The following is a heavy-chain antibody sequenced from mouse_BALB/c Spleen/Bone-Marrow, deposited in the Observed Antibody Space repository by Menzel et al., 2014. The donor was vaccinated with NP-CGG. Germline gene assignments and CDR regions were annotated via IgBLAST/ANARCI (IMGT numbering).Heavy chain of an antibody. J-gene: IGHJ2*01. V-gene: IGHV1S29*02. CDR2: IYPHTSDT. CDR1: GYPFTDYN. Sequence: EVQLQQSGPELVKPGASVKISCKASGYPFTDYNMHWVKQSHGKSLEWIGYIYPHTSDTGYNQKFRNEATLTVDISSSTAYMVLRSLTSEDSAVYYCVRAPPITSVVTRDYWGQGTTLTVSS. CDR3: VRAPPITSVVTRDY. D-gene: IGHD2-1*01.